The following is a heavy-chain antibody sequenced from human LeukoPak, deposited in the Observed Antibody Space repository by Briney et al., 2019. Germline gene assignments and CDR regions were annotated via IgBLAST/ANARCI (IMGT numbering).Heavy chain of an antibody. V-gene: IGHV4-28*03. CDR2: IYYSGNT. Sequence: SDTLSLTCAVSGYSISSTNWWGWIRQPPGKGLEWIGYIYYSGNTHYNPSLKSRVTMSVDTSKNQFSLKLSSVTAADTAVYYCAREGSMTARPFVSIXXWGXGXLVT. D-gene: IGHD6-6*01. CDR1: GYSISSTNW. J-gene: IGHJ1*01. CDR3: AREGSMTARPFVSIXX.